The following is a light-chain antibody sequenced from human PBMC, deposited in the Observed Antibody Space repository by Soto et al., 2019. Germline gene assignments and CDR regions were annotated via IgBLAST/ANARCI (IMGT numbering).Light chain of an antibody. CDR1: QSIDTY. CDR2: GAS. V-gene: IGKV1-39*01. CDR3: QQTYSNPPYT. Sequence: DIPMTQSPSSLSASVGDSVSITCRASQSIDTYLNWYQQKPGKAPNLLIYGASSLQSGVPSRFSGSGSATDFTLTINSLQDEDFATYYCQQTYSNPPYTFGQGTKLEIK. J-gene: IGKJ2*01.